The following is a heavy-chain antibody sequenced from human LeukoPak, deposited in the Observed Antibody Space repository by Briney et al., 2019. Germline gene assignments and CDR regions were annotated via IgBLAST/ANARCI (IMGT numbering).Heavy chain of an antibody. D-gene: IGHD5-12*01. CDR1: GFTFSTYS. J-gene: IGHJ4*02. CDR2: ISAGGGST. Sequence: GGSLRLSCAASGFTFSTYSMNWVRQAPGKGLEWVSGISAGGGSTYYADSVKGRLTISRDNSKNTPYLQMNSLRADDTAVYYCAKGGYGSVFDYWGQGTLVTVSS. V-gene: IGHV3-23*01. CDR3: AKGGYGSVFDY.